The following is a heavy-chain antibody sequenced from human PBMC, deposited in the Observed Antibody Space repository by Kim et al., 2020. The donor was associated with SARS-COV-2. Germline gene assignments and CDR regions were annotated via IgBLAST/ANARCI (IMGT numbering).Heavy chain of an antibody. Sequence: GGSLRLSCAASGFTFDDYAMHWVRQAPGKGLEWVSLISGDGGSTYYADSVKGRFTISRDNSKNSLYLQMNSLRTEDTALYYCAKDKRDIVVVVGLRYYYYYGMDVWGQGTTVTVSS. V-gene: IGHV3-43*02. CDR3: AKDKRDIVVVVGLRYYYYYGMDV. CDR2: ISGDGGST. D-gene: IGHD2-15*01. J-gene: IGHJ6*02. CDR1: GFTFDDYA.